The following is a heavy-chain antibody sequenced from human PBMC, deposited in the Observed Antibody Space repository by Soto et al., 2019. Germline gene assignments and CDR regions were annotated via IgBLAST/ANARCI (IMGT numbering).Heavy chain of an antibody. J-gene: IGHJ4*02. CDR2: ISSSSTYI. V-gene: IGHV3-21*01. D-gene: IGHD3-22*01. CDR3: ASHPRDSSGYWYYFDY. Sequence: EVQLVESGGGLVKPGGSLRLSCAASGFTSSSHSMNWVRQAPGKGLEWVSSISSSSTYIYYADSVKGRFTISRDNAKNSLYLQMNSLRAEDTAVYYCASHPRDSSGYWYYFDYWGQGTLVTVSS. CDR1: GFTSSSHS.